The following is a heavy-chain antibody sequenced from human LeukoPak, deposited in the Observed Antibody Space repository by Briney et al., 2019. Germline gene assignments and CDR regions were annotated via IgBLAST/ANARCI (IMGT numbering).Heavy chain of an antibody. CDR3: ARDLALTGNFDY. CDR2: INPNSGGT. J-gene: IGHJ4*02. V-gene: IGHV1-2*02. CDR1: GYTFSGFN. D-gene: IGHD1-20*01. Sequence: ASVKVSCKASGYTFSGFNMHWVRQAPGQGLEWMGWINPNSGGTSYAQKFQGRVTMTRDTSISTAYMELSRLTSDDTAVYYCARDLALTGNFDYWGQGTLVTVSS.